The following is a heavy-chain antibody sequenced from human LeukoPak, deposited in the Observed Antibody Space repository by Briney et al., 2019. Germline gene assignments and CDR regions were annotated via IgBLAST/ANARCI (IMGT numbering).Heavy chain of an antibody. CDR3: ARHAGGATGPYDWFDP. V-gene: IGHV4-4*07. CDR2: IYTSGST. D-gene: IGHD1-26*01. CDR1: GGSISGYY. J-gene: IGHJ5*02. Sequence: SETLSLTCTVSGGSISGYYWSWIRQPAGKGLEWIGRIYTSGSTNYNPSLKSRVTMSVDTPKNQFSLKLSSVTAADTAVYYCARHAGGATGPYDWFDPWGQGTLVTVSS.